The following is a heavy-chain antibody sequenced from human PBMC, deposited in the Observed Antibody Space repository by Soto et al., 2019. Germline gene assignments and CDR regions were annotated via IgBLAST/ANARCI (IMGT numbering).Heavy chain of an antibody. CDR2: INPNSGGT. CDR1: GYTFTGYY. V-gene: IGHV1-2*04. J-gene: IGHJ6*02. Sequence: AASVKVSCKASGYTFTGYYMHWVRQAPGQGLEWMGWINPNSGGTNYAQKFQGWVTMTRDTSISTAYMELSRLRSDDTAVYYCARDKIYCSGGSCYLSYGMDVWGQGTTVTVSS. D-gene: IGHD2-15*01. CDR3: ARDKIYCSGGSCYLSYGMDV.